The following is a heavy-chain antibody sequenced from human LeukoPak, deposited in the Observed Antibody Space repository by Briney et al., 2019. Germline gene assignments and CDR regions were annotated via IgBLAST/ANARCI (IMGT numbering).Heavy chain of an antibody. Sequence: ETLSLTCTVSGGSISSYYWSWIRQPPGKGLEWIGYKYYSGSTNYNHSLKSRVTISLHTSKKQFSLRLTSVTAADTAVYYCARSIVVAGVISDFYYYGMDVWGQGTTVTVSS. J-gene: IGHJ6*02. CDR2: KYYSGST. CDR3: ARSIVVAGVISDFYYYGMDV. CDR1: GGSISSYY. V-gene: IGHV4-59*08. D-gene: IGHD6-19*01.